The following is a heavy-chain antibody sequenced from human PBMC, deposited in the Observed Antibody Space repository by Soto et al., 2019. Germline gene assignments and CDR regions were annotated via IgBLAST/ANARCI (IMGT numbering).Heavy chain of an antibody. CDR3: ARELVVIDY. D-gene: IGHD3-22*01. J-gene: IGHJ4*02. CDR1: GFTFSSYG. Sequence: QVQLVESGGGVVQPGRSLRLSCAASGFTFSSYGMHWVRQAPGKGLEWVAVIWYDGSNKYYADSVKGRFTISRDNSKNTLYLRMNSLRAEDTAVYYCARELVVIDYWGQGTLVTVSS. CDR2: IWYDGSNK. V-gene: IGHV3-33*01.